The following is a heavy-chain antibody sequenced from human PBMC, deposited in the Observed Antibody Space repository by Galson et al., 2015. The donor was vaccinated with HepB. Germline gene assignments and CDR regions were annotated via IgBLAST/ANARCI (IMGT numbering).Heavy chain of an antibody. Sequence: SVKVSCKASGGTFSSYAISWVRQAPGQGLEWMGGIIPIFGTANYAQKFQGRVTITADESTSTPYMELSSLRSEDPAVYYCAGGEGGPAAKVYYYYGMDVWGQGTTVTVSS. CDR2: IIPIFGTA. CDR3: AGGEGGPAAKVYYYYGMDV. J-gene: IGHJ6*02. D-gene: IGHD2-2*01. V-gene: IGHV1-69*13. CDR1: GGTFSSYA.